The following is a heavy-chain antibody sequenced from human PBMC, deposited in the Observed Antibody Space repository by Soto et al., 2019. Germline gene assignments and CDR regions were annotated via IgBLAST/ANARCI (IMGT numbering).Heavy chain of an antibody. CDR1: GFTFSSYC. J-gene: IGHJ5*02. CDR3: AKDGRVAYDYVWGSYRPSWFDP. Sequence: FLTLFCAAPGFTFSSYCMHWVRQAPGKGLEWVAVISYDGSNKYYADSVKGRFTISRDNSKNTLYLQMNSLRAEDTAVYYCAKDGRVAYDYVWGSYRPSWFDPWGQGTLVTVSS. D-gene: IGHD3-16*02. CDR2: ISYDGSNK. V-gene: IGHV3-30*18.